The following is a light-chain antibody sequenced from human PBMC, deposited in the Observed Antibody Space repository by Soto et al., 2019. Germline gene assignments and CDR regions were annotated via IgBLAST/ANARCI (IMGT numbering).Light chain of an antibody. CDR3: SSYTSSSTLYF. CDR1: SSDVGGYNY. Sequence: QSALTQPASVSGSPGQSITISCTGTSSDVGGYNYVSWYQQHPGKAPKLMIYDVSNRPSGVSNRFSGSKSGNTASLTISGLQAKDEADYYCSSYTSSSTLYFFGTGTKVTVL. CDR2: DVS. V-gene: IGLV2-14*01. J-gene: IGLJ1*01.